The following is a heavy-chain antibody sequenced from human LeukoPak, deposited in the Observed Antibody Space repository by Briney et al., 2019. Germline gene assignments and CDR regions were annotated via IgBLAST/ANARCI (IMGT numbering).Heavy chain of an antibody. D-gene: IGHD3-22*01. CDR3: ARTRKDYYDNSGLFDS. V-gene: IGHV3-53*01. CDR2: IYGGGST. CDR1: GFTVSSNY. Sequence: GGSLRLSCAASGFTVSSNYMSWVRQAPGKGLEWVSVIYGGGSTYYPDSVKGRFTISRDNAKNSLFLQMNSLRAEDTAVYFCARTRKDYYDNSGLFDSWGQGTLVTVSS. J-gene: IGHJ4*02.